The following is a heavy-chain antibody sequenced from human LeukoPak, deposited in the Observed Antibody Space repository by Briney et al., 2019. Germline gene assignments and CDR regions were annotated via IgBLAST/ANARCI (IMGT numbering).Heavy chain of an antibody. Sequence: SETLSLTCNVSGGSISGYHWSWIRQPPGKGLEWLGYIYYSGSSNYNPSLKSRVTMSADTSKNQFSLKLSSVTAADTAVYYCATSRDIVVVPAANPGYFQHWGQGTLVTVSS. CDR1: GGSISGYH. J-gene: IGHJ1*01. CDR2: IYYSGSS. V-gene: IGHV4-59*01. D-gene: IGHD2-2*01. CDR3: ATSRDIVVVPAANPGYFQH.